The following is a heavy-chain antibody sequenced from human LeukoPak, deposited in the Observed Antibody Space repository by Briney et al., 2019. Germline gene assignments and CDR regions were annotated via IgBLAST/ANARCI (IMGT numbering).Heavy chain of an antibody. D-gene: IGHD6-19*01. CDR2: INPSGDST. V-gene: IGHV1-46*01. Sequence: GSVNVSCKASGYTFTSYYMHWVRQAPGQGLEWMGLINPSGDSTNYAHTFQGRVTITRDMCTNTLYMELSSLRSEDTAVYYCARARTAGYSSGWYVVGCYEDYYYYYMDVWGKGTTVTVSS. CDR1: GYTFTSYY. J-gene: IGHJ6*03. CDR3: ARARTAGYSSGWYVVGCYEDYYYYYMDV.